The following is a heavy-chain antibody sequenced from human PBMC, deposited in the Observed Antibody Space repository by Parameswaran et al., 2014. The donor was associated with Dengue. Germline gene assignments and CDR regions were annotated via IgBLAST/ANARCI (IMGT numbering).Heavy chain of an antibody. Sequence: PSVKVSCKASGYTFTSYDINWVRQATGQGLEWMGWMNPNSGNTGYAQKFQGRVTMTRNTSISTAYMELSSLRSEDTAVYYCARTYSNSGGYYGMDVWGQGTTVTVSS. CDR1: GYTFTSYD. CDR3: ARTYSNSGGYYGMDV. V-gene: IGHV1-8*01. J-gene: IGHJ6*02. CDR2: MNPNSGNT. D-gene: IGHD6-6*01.